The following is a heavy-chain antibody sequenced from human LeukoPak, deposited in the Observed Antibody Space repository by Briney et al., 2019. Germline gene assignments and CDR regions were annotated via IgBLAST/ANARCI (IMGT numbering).Heavy chain of an antibody. CDR1: GFTFSNAW. J-gene: IGHJ4*02. V-gene: IGHV3-15*01. CDR2: IKSKTDGGKT. CDR3: TTDPAEGNDYGDWY. D-gene: IGHD4-17*01. Sequence: PGGSLRLSCAASGFTFSNAWMSWVRQAPRKGPEWVGRIKSKTDGGKTGYAAHVKGRFTISRDDSKNTLYLQMNSLKTEDTAVYYCTTDPAEGNDYGDWYWGQGTLVTVSS.